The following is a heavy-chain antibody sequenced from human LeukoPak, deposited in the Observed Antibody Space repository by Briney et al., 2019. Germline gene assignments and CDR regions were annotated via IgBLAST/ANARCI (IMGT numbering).Heavy chain of an antibody. CDR1: GFTFSGSA. Sequence: GGSLRLSCAASGFTFSGSAMHWVRQASGKGLEWVGRIRSKANSYATAYAASVKGRFTISRDNAKNSLYLQLNSLRAEDTALYYCARVSSWVWKNNHYESDAFDIWGQGTMVTVSS. J-gene: IGHJ3*02. V-gene: IGHV3-73*01. CDR3: ARVSSWVWKNNHYESDAFDI. CDR2: IRSKANSYAT. D-gene: IGHD3-16*01.